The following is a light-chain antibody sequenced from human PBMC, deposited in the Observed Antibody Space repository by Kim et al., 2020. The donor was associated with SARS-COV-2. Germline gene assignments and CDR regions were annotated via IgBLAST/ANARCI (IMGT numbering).Light chain of an antibody. J-gene: IGLJ2*01. CDR1: KLGNKY. V-gene: IGLV3-1*01. CDR3: QVWDSSTEV. Sequence: SVSPGQTASITCAGNKLGNKYACWYQQKPGQAPVLVIYKDSKRPSGIPERFSGSNSGNTATLTISGAQARDEADYYCQVWDSSTEVFGGGTKLTVL. CDR2: KDS.